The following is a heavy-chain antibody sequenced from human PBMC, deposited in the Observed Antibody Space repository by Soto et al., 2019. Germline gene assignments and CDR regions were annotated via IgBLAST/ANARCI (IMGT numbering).Heavy chain of an antibody. V-gene: IGHV4-39*01. CDR1: GGSISSSSYY. D-gene: IGHD2-15*01. J-gene: IGHJ5*02. CDR2: IYYSGST. Sequence: SETLSLTCTVSGGSISSSSYYWGWIRQPPGKGLEWIGSIYYSGSTYYTPSLKGRVTISVDTSKNQFSLKLSSVTAADTAVYYCARSPRIVVVVAATPPNWFDPWGQGTLVTVSS. CDR3: ARSPRIVVVVAATPPNWFDP.